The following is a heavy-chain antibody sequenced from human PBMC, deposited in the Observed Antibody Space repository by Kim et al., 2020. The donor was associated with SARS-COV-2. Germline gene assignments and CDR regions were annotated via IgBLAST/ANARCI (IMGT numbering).Heavy chain of an antibody. CDR2: INQDGSEK. CDR3: ARVPSYSSSWYAYFDF. J-gene: IGHJ4*02. V-gene: IGHV3-7*01. D-gene: IGHD6-13*01. CDR1: RFTFSSYW. Sequence: GGSLRLSCAASRFTFSSYWMSWVRQAPGKGLDWVAIINQDGSEKYYVDSVEGRFTVSRDNAKNSLYLQMNSLRAEDTAVYYCARVPSYSSSWYAYFDFWGQGTLVTVSS.